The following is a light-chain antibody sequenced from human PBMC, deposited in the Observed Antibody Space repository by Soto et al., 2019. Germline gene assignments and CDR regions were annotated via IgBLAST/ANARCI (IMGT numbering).Light chain of an antibody. CDR3: SSYAGTHIV. V-gene: IGLV2-8*01. Sequence: QSALTQPPSASGSPGQSVAISCTGTSSVVGGYNYVSWYQQHPGKAPKLMIYDVSKRPSGVPDRFSGSKSGNTASLTVSGLQAEDEAEYYCSSYAGTHIVFGTGTKVTVL. J-gene: IGLJ1*01. CDR2: DVS. CDR1: SSVVGGYNY.